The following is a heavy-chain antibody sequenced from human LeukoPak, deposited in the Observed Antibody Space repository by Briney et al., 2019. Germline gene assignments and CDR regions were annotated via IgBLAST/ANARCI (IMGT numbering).Heavy chain of an antibody. CDR2: IYYSGST. CDR1: GGSISSSSYY. D-gene: IGHD3-3*01. CDR3: ARDQITIFGVVIMRYFDY. Sequence: SETLSLTCTVSGGSISSSSYYWGWIRQPPGKGLEWIGSIYYSGSTYYNPSLKSRVTISVDTSKNQFSLKLSSVTAADTAVYYCARDQITIFGVVIMRYFDYWGQGTLVTVSS. J-gene: IGHJ4*02. V-gene: IGHV4-39*07.